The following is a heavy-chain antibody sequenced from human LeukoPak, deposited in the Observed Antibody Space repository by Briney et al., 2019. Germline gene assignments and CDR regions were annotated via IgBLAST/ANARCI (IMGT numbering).Heavy chain of an antibody. CDR2: SSGSGGST. CDR3: AKDELDYDSSGYFYNWFVP. CDR1: GFSFSSYA. V-gene: IGHV3-23*01. J-gene: IGHJ5*02. D-gene: IGHD3-22*01. Sequence: PGGSLRLSCAASGFSFSSYAMSWVRQAPGKGLEWVSASSGSGGSTYYADSVKGRFTISRDNSKNTLYLQMNSLRAEDTAVYYCAKDELDYDSSGYFYNWFVPWGQGTLVTVSS.